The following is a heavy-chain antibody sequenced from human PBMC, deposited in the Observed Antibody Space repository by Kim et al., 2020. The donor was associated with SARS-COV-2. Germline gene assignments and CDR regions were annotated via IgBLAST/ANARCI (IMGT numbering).Heavy chain of an antibody. CDR2: TKRDGSEK. CDR3: VRDLRGIQSY. Sequence: GGSLRLSCAASGFTFSNYWMTWVRQAPGKGLEWVASTKRDGSEKYYVDSVKGRFTISRDNAKNSLYLQMNSLRAEDTAVYYCVRDLRGIQSYWGQGTLATVSS. J-gene: IGHJ4*02. D-gene: IGHD5-12*01. V-gene: IGHV3-7*01. CDR1: GFTFSNYW.